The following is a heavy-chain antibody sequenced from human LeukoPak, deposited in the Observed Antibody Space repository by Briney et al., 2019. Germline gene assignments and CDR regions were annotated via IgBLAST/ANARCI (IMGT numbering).Heavy chain of an antibody. CDR2: IIPILGIA. D-gene: IGHD1-1*01. V-gene: IGHV1-69*04. CDR3: ARELAPLPEAGPKAIDY. Sequence: SVKVSCKASGGTFSSYAISWVRQAPGQGLEWMGRIIPILGIANYAQKFQGRVTITADKSTSTAYMELSSLRSEDTAVYYCARELAPLPEAGPKAIDYWGQGNLVTASS. CDR1: GGTFSSYA. J-gene: IGHJ4*02.